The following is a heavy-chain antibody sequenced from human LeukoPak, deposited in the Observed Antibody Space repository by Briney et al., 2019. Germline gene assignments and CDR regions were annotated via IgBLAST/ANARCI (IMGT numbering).Heavy chain of an antibody. V-gene: IGHV5-51*01. CDR1: GYSFTTYW. D-gene: IGHD6-19*01. J-gene: IGHJ4*02. CDR2: IYPGDSDT. CDR3: ASTSSGWDYYFDY. Sequence: RGESLKISCQGSGYSFTTYWIVWVRQMPGKGLEWMGIIYPGDSDTRYSPSFQGQVTISADKSISTAYLQWSSLKASDTAMYYCASTSSGWDYYFDYWGQGTLVTVSS.